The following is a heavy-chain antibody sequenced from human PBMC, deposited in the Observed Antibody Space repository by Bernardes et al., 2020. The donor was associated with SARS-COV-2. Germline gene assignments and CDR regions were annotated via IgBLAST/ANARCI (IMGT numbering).Heavy chain of an antibody. D-gene: IGHD1-26*01. CDR2: IIPLFGTA. CDR1: GGTFSFA. J-gene: IGHJ3*02. Sequence: SVKVSCKASGGTFSFAIIWVRQAPGQGLECMGGIIPLFGTANYAQKFQGRVTITADESTSTAYMELSSLRSGDPAVYYCSRSGNYPDAFDIWGQGTMVSVS. CDR3: SRSGNYPDAFDI. V-gene: IGHV1-69*13.